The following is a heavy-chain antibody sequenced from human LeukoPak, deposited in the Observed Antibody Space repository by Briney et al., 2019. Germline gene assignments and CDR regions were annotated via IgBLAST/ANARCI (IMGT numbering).Heavy chain of an antibody. CDR2: IYYNADT. D-gene: IGHD6-13*01. CDR1: GGSFSSTSFY. CDR3: ARASGGQQRFDY. V-gene: IGHV4-39*07. J-gene: IGHJ4*02. Sequence: SETLSLTCTVSGGSFSSTSFYWGWIRQPPGRGLEWIGSIYYNADTYYNPSLTGRATISLDASKNQFSLKLNSVTAADTAVYYCARASGGQQRFDYWGQGILVTVSS.